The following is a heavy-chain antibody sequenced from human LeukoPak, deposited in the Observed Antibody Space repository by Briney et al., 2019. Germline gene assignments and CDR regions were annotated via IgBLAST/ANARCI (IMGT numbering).Heavy chain of an antibody. J-gene: IGHJ4*02. CDR2: INHSGST. CDR1: GGSFSGYY. Sequence: PSETLSLTCAVYGGSFSGYYWSWIRQPPGKGLEWIGEINHSGSTNYNPSLKSRVTISVDTSKNQFSLKLSSVTAADTAVYYCARAIGRGPFDYWGQGTLVTVSS. V-gene: IGHV4-34*01. CDR3: ARAIGRGPFDY.